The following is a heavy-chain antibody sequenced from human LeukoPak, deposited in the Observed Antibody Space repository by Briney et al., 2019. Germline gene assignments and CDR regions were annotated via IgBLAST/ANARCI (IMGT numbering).Heavy chain of an antibody. CDR3: ARELAAMVTYYYMDV. V-gene: IGHV3-30*03. CDR1: GFTFSSHD. D-gene: IGHD5-18*01. Sequence: GRSLRLSCAASGFTFSSHDMHWVRQAPGKGLEWVAIISYDGGKKDYADSVKGRFTISRDNAKNSLYLQMNSLRAEDTAVYYCARELAAMVTYYYMDVWGKGTTVTVSS. CDR2: ISYDGGKK. J-gene: IGHJ6*03.